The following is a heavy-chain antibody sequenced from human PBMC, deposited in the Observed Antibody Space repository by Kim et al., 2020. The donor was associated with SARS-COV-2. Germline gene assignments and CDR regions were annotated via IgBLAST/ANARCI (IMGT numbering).Heavy chain of an antibody. CDR2: ISSSSSYI. J-gene: IGHJ4*02. Sequence: GGSLRLSCAASGFTFSSYSMNWVRQAPGKGLEWVSSISSSSSYIYYADSVKGRFTISRDNAKNSLYLQMNSLRAEDTAVYYCARAGIPLTVASTTDFDYWGQGTLVTVSS. V-gene: IGHV3-21*01. CDR3: ARAGIPLTVASTTDFDY. CDR1: GFTFSSYS. D-gene: IGHD1-1*01.